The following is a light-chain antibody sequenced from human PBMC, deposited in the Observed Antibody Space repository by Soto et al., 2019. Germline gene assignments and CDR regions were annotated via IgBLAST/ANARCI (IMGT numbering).Light chain of an antibody. CDR1: NSDGGSYYL. V-gene: IGLV2-23*02. J-gene: IGLJ1*01. CDR2: EVS. Sequence: QSALTQPASVSGSPGQSITISCTGTNSDGGSYYLVSWYQQHPGKAPKLMIYEVSKRPSGVSNRFSGSKSGNTASLTISVLQAEYEADYYCCSYAGSTPSLYVFGTWTKVTVL. CDR3: CSYAGSTPSLYV.